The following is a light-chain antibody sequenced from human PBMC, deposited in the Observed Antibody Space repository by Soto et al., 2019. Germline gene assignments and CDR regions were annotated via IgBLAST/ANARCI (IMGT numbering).Light chain of an antibody. Sequence: EIVLTQSPATLSLSPGERATLSCRARQSVSTYLAWYQQKPGQAPRLLIYDASMRATGIPARFSGSGSGTDFTLTISSLEPEDFAVYYCQQRINWPLTFGGGTKVEIK. V-gene: IGKV3-11*01. CDR2: DAS. CDR3: QQRINWPLT. J-gene: IGKJ4*01. CDR1: QSVSTY.